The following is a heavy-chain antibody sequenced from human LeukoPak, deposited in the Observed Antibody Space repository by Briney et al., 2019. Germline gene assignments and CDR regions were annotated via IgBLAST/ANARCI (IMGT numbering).Heavy chain of an antibody. CDR1: RFTFSSYA. CDR3: AKEWYVGSPPDS. CDR2: ISGSGGVT. V-gene: IGHV3-23*01. J-gene: IGHJ4*02. D-gene: IGHD3-10*01. Sequence: PGGSLRLSCAASRFTFSSYAMSWVRQAPGKGLEWVSAISGSGGVTYYADSVKGRFTISRDNTKNTLYLQMDSLRPGDTALYYCAKEWYVGSPPDSWGQGTQVTVSS.